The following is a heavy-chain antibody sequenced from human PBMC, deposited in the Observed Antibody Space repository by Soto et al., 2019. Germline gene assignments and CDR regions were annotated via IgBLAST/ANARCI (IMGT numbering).Heavy chain of an antibody. CDR2: IYYSGST. D-gene: IGHD3-22*01. CDR1: GASVRSRTNY. J-gene: IGHJ5*02. V-gene: IGHV4-39*07. Sequence: SETLSLTCTVSGASVRSRTNYWGWIRQPPGKGLEWIGSIYYSGSTNYNPSLKSRVTISVDASKNQFSLKLSSVTAADTAVYYCARGRVTMIVVVIKGHWFDPWGQGTLVTVSS. CDR3: ARGRVTMIVVVIKGHWFDP.